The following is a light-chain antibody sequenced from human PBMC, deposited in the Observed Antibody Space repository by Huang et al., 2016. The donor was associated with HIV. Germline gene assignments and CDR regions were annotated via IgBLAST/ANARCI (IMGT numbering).Light chain of an antibody. CDR2: GAS. Sequence: EIVLTQSPGTLSVSPGERATLSCRASQSVSGAYLAWYQQRPGQAPRHLIYGASSRATCIPDRFSGSGSGKDFTLTIIRLESEEFAVYYCQQYGSSPTFGQGTKVDIK. CDR3: QQYGSSPT. V-gene: IGKV3-20*01. CDR1: QSVSGAY. J-gene: IGKJ1*01.